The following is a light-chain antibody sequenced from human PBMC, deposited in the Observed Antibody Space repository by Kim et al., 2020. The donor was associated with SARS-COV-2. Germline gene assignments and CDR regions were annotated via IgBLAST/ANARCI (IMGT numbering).Light chain of an antibody. CDR2: GKN. J-gene: IGLJ2*01. Sequence: LGTTIRITCQGDSLRSYDASWYQQKPGQAPVLVIYGKNNRPSGIPDRFSGSSSGNTASLTITGAQAEDEADYYCNSRDSSDDHLVVFGGGTQLTVL. CDR1: SLRSYD. V-gene: IGLV3-19*01. CDR3: NSRDSSDDHLVV.